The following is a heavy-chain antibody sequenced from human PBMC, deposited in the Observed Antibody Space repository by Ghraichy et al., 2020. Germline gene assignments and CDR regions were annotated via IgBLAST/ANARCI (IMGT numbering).Heavy chain of an antibody. Sequence: GGSLRLSCSASGFTFSSYAMHWVRQAPGKGLEYVSAISSNGGSTYYADSVKGRFTISRDNSKNTLYLQMSSLRAEDTAVYYCVKDLYSGYDFGERDYWGQGTLVTVSS. CDR2: ISSNGGST. J-gene: IGHJ4*02. CDR3: VKDLYSGYDFGERDY. D-gene: IGHD5-12*01. CDR1: GFTFSSYA. V-gene: IGHV3-64D*06.